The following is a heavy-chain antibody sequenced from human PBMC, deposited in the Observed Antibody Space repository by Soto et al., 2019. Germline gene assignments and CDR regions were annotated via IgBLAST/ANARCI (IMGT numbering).Heavy chain of an antibody. Sequence: PSETLSLTCTVSGGSISSGASYWTWIRQHPGKGLEWIGYINFSGSNYYNPSLKSRVSISLDTSKNQFSLRLSSVTAADTAVYYCAREDRGMTGTPVDYWGQGTLVTVSS. CDR2: INFSGSN. CDR3: AREDRGMTGTPVDY. V-gene: IGHV4-31*03. D-gene: IGHD1-7*01. J-gene: IGHJ4*02. CDR1: GGSISSGASY.